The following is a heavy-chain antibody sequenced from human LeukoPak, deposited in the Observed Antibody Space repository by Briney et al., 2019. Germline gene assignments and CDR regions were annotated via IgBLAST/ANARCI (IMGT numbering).Heavy chain of an antibody. D-gene: IGHD3-22*01. V-gene: IGHV3-23*01. Sequence: PGGSLRLSCAASGFPFSSYGMSWVRQAPGKGLEWVSAISGSGGSTYYADSVKGRFTISRDNSKNTLYLQMNSLRAEDTAVYYCAKDYDSSGYYLSYWYFDLWGRGTLVTVSS. CDR1: GFPFSSYG. J-gene: IGHJ2*01. CDR2: ISGSGGST. CDR3: AKDYDSSGYYLSYWYFDL.